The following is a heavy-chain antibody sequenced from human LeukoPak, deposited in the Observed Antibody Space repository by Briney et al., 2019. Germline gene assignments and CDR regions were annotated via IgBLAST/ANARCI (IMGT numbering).Heavy chain of an antibody. J-gene: IGHJ4*02. D-gene: IGHD3-22*01. CDR1: GDSISSGGSY. CDR2: IYYSGRT. V-gene: IGHV4-31*03. Sequence: SQTLSLTCNVSGDSISSGGSYWSWIRQHPGKGLEWIGYIYYSGRTYYNPSLKSRVTISVDTSKNQFTLKLNSVTAADTAVYYCARGWGCGYYPDYWGQGTLVTVSS. CDR3: ARGWGCGYYPDY.